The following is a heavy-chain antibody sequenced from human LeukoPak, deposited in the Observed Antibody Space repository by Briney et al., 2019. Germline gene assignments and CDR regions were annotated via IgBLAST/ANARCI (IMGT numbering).Heavy chain of an antibody. CDR1: GYTFTSYG. Sequence: GASVKVSCKASGYTFTSYGISWVRQAPGQGLEWMGWISAYNGNTNYAQKLQGRVTMTTDTSTSTAYMELRSLRSDDTAVYYCAREWYSGSNLSSYYFDYWGQGTLVTVSS. J-gene: IGHJ4*02. D-gene: IGHD1-26*01. V-gene: IGHV1-18*01. CDR2: ISAYNGNT. CDR3: AREWYSGSNLSSYYFDY.